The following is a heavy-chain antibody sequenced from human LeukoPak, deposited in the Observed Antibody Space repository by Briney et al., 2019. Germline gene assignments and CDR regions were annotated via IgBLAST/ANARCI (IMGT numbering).Heavy chain of an antibody. D-gene: IGHD6-13*01. Sequence: MHGESLKISCKISGDRLTNNWIGWVRQVPGKGLEWLGLIYPGNSDTRYSPFFQGQVTFSVDTSISTAYLHWGGLKASDTAMYYCARFALTSSLDYWGQGTLVTVSS. CDR2: IYPGNSDT. J-gene: IGHJ4*02. CDR3: ARFALTSSLDY. CDR1: GDRLTNNW. V-gene: IGHV5-51*01.